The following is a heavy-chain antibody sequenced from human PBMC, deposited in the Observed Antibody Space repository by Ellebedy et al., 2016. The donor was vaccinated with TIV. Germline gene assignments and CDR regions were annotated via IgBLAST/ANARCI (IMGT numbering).Heavy chain of an antibody. V-gene: IGHV4-34*01. D-gene: IGHD6-19*01. J-gene: IGHJ4*02. Sequence: SETLSLXCAVYGGSFSGYYWSWTRQPPGKGLEWIGEINHSGSTNYNPSLKSRVTISVDTSKNQFSLKLSSVTAADTAVYYCARGFYPIYHTGYSSGWPPGVLSYWGQGTLVTVSS. CDR3: ARGFYPIYHTGYSSGWPPGVLSY. CDR1: GGSFSGYY. CDR2: INHSGST.